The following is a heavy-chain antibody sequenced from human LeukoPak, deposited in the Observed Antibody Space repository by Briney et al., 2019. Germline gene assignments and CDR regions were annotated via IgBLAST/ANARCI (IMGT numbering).Heavy chain of an antibody. J-gene: IGHJ6*02. D-gene: IGHD4-23*01. CDR1: GFTFSGSA. V-gene: IGHV3-73*01. CDR3: TSPDYGGNSGYYYGMDV. Sequence: GGSLRLSCAASGFTFSGSAMHWVRQASGKGLEWVGRIRSKANSYATAYAASVKGRFTISRDDSKNTAYLQMNSLKTEDTAVYYCTSPDYGGNSGYYYGMDVWGQGTTVTVSS. CDR2: IRSKANSYAT.